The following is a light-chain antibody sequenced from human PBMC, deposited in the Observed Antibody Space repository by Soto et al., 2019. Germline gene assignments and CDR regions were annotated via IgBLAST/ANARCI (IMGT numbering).Light chain of an antibody. CDR3: QSYASNTVV. CDR2: GNN. Sequence: NFMLTQPHSVSESPGKTVTISCTGSSGSIASNYVQWYQQRPGSAPITVIYGNNQRPSGVPDRFSGSIDSSSKSASLTISGLKTEDEDDYYCQSYASNTVVFGGGTKLTVL. CDR1: SGSIASNY. V-gene: IGLV6-57*02. J-gene: IGLJ2*01.